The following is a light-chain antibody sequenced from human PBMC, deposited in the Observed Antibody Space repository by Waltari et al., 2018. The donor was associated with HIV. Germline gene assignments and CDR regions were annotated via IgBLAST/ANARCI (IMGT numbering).Light chain of an antibody. CDR3: CSYAGSSTLV. Sequence: QSALTQPATVSGTPGQSITNPCPGYHRYGGSCNLVSWYQQHPGKAPILMIYEVTKRPSGVSNRFSGSKSGNTASLTISGLQAEDEADYFCCSYAGSSTLVFGGGTKLTVL. J-gene: IGLJ2*01. CDR2: EVT. V-gene: IGLV2-23*02. CDR1: HRYGGSCNL.